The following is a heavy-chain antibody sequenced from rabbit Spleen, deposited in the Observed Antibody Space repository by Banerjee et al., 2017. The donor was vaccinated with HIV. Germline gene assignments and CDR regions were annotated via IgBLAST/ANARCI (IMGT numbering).Heavy chain of an antibody. CDR2: IYPAKDTT. D-gene: IGHD8-1*01. Sequence: QLTETGGGLVQPGGSLTLSCKASGIDFTNYYITWVRQAPGKGLEWIGIIYPAKDTTDYASWVNGRFTISSDNAQSTLYLQLNSLTAADTATYFCARGYADSSGLPTYYFNLWGPGTLVTVS. V-gene: IGHV1S7*01. CDR1: GIDFTNYY. CDR3: ARGYADSSGLPTYYFNL. J-gene: IGHJ4*01.